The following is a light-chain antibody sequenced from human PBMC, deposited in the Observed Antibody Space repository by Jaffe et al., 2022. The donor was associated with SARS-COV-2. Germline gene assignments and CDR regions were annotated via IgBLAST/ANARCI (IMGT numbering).Light chain of an antibody. J-gene: IGKJ4*01. CDR1: QSVSSSY. V-gene: IGKV3-20*01. CDR3: QQYGGSPFT. Sequence: EIVLTQSPGTLSLSPGETATLSCRASQSVSSSYLAWYQQKPGQAPRLLFYGTSSRATGIPDRFSGSESGTDFTLTISRLEPEDSAVYYCQQYGGSPFTFGGGTKMEIK. CDR2: GTS.